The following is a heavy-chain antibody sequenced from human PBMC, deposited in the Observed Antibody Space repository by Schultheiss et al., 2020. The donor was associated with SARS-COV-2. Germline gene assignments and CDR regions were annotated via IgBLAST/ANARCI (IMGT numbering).Heavy chain of an antibody. CDR2: IYYSGST. Sequence: SETLSLTCTVSGGSISSYFWTWIRQPPGKGLEWIGSIYYSGSTYYNPSLKSRVTISVDTSKNQFSLKLSSVTAADTAVYYCARARIAAAPFDYWGQGTLVTVSS. D-gene: IGHD6-13*01. CDR1: GGSISSYF. J-gene: IGHJ4*02. V-gene: IGHV4-59*12. CDR3: ARARIAAAPFDY.